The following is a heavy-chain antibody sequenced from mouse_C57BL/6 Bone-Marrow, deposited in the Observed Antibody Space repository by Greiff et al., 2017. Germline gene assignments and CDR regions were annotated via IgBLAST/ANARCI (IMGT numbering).Heavy chain of an antibody. Sequence: QVQLQQPGAELVMPGASVKLSCKASGYTFTSYWMHWVKQRPGQGLEWIGEIDPSDSYTNYNQKFKGKSTLTVDKSSSTAYMQLSSLTSEDSAVYYCAGDGDYCGSSGRYFDVWGTGTTVTVSA. V-gene: IGHV1-69*01. CDR2: IDPSDSYT. D-gene: IGHD1-1*01. CDR3: AGDGDYCGSSGRYFDV. J-gene: IGHJ1*03. CDR1: GYTFTSYW.